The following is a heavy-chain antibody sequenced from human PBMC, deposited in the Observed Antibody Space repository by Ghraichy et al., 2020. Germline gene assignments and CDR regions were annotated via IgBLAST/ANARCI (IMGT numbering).Heavy chain of an antibody. CDR2: INHSGST. J-gene: IGHJ4*02. CDR3: ARAILLNSNDDIVVVPAAQVDY. V-gene: IGHV4-34*01. Sequence: SETLSLTCAVYGGSFSGYYWSWIRQPPGKGLEWIGEINHSGSTNYNPSLKSRVTISVDTSKNQFSLKLSSVTAADTAVYYCARAILLNSNDDIVVVPAAQVDYWGQGTLVTVSS. CDR1: GGSFSGYY. D-gene: IGHD2-2*01.